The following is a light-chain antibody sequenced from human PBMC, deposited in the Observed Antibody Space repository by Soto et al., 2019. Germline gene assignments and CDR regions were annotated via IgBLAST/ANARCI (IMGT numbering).Light chain of an antibody. Sequence: QSALTQPASVSGSPGQAITISCAGTSSDVGNYNYVSWYQQHPGKAPKLMLYNVSRRPSGVSDRFSGSKSGNTASLTISGLQAEDEADYYCSSYTSSSTGVFGTGTKVTVL. CDR3: SSYTSSSTGV. V-gene: IGLV2-14*01. CDR2: NVS. CDR1: SSDVGNYNY. J-gene: IGLJ1*01.